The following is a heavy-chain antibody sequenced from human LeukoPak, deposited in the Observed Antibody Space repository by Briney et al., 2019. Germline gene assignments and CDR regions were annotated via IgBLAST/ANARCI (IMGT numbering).Heavy chain of an antibody. CDR3: ATSGHLVRGIIDWFDR. J-gene: IGHJ5*02. CDR1: GYTFTGYY. CDR2: INPNSGGT. V-gene: IGHV1-2*02. Sequence: RASVKVSCKASGYTFTGYYMHWVRQAPGQGLEWVGWINPNSGGTNYAQKFQGRVTMTRDTSISTAYMELSRLRSDDTAVYYCATSGHLVRGIIDWFDRWGQGTLVTVSS. D-gene: IGHD3-10*01.